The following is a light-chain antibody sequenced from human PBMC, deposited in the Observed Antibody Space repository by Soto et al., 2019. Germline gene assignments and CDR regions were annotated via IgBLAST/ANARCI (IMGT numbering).Light chain of an antibody. CDR1: SSNIGSNT. CDR2: DND. J-gene: IGLJ3*02. Sequence: QAVVTQPPSASGTPGQRVTISCSGSSSNIGSNTVHWYQQLPGTAPKLLIYDNDQRPSGVPDRFSGSKSDTSASLAISGLQSEDETDYYCATWDDSLTGWVFGGGTKVTVL. CDR3: ATWDDSLTGWV. V-gene: IGLV1-44*01.